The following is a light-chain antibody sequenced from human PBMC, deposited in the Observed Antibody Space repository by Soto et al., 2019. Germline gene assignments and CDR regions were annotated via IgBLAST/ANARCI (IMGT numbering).Light chain of an antibody. Sequence: QSALAQPRSVSGSPGQLLTISCTGTSSDVDDYRYVSWYQQYPGKAPKLVIYDGNKRPSGVPDRFSGSNSGNTASLTISGLQAEDGADYYCCSYVTTPEIFGTGTKSPS. CDR1: SSDVDDYRY. V-gene: IGLV2-11*01. CDR2: DGN. J-gene: IGLJ1*01. CDR3: CSYVTTPEI.